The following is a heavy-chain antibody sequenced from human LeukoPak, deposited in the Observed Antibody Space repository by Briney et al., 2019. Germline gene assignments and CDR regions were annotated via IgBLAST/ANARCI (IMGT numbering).Heavy chain of an antibody. J-gene: IGHJ6*02. CDR3: AKDTRLGSASYYYYGMDV. CDR2: ISGSGGST. V-gene: IGHV3-23*01. CDR1: GFTFSSYA. Sequence: GGSLRLSCAASGFTFSSYAMSWLRQAPGKGLEWVSVISGSGGSTHYADSVKGRFTISRDNSKNTLYLQMNSLRAEDTAVYYCAKDTRLGSASYYYYGMDVWGQGTTVTVSS. D-gene: IGHD5-12*01.